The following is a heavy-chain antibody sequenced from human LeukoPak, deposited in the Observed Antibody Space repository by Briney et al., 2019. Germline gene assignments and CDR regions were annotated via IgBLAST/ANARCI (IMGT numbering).Heavy chain of an antibody. CDR3: ARLGRSHRGVPTVLGY. V-gene: IGHV4-34*01. CDR1: DGSFSGYY. D-gene: IGHD3-10*01. J-gene: IGHJ4*02. Sequence: SETLSLTCAVYDGSFSGYYWSWIRQPPGKGLEWIGEINHSGSTNYNPSLKSRVTISLDTSKSQFSLKVRYVTAADTAVYYCARLGRSHRGVPTVLGYWGQGTLVTVSS. CDR2: INHSGST.